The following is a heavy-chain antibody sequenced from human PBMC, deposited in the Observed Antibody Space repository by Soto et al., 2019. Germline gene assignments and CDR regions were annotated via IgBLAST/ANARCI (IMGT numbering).Heavy chain of an antibody. CDR3: AKTGGSSWCSRYFDL. J-gene: IGHJ2*01. V-gene: IGHV3-23*01. Sequence: EVQLLESGGGLVQPGGSLRLSCAASGFTFSSYAMSWVRQAPGKGLEWVSAISGSGGSTYYADSVKGRFTISRDNSKDTLYLQMNSLRAEDTAVYYCAKTGGSSWCSRYFDLWGRGTLVTVSS. D-gene: IGHD6-13*01. CDR1: GFTFSSYA. CDR2: ISGSGGST.